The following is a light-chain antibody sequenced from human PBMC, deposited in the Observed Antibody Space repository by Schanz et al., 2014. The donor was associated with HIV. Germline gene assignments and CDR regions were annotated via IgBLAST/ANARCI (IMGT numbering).Light chain of an antibody. V-gene: IGLV2-14*03. Sequence: QSALTQPASVSGSPGQSITISCTGTSSDVGGYNYVSWYQQHPGKAPKLMIYDVTNRPSGVSNRFSGSKFGNTASLTISGLQAEDEADYYCSSYRSSNTHVFGTGTKLTVL. J-gene: IGLJ1*01. CDR2: DVT. CDR1: SSDVGGYNY. CDR3: SSYRSSNTHV.